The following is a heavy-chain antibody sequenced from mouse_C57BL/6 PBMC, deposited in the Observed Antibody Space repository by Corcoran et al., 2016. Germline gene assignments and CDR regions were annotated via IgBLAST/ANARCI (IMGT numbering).Heavy chain of an antibody. D-gene: IGHD1-1*02. Sequence: QIQLVQSGPELKKPGETVKISCKASGYTFTTYGMSWVKQAPGKGLKWMGWINTYSGVPTYADDFKGRFAFSLETSASTAYLQINNLKNEDTATYFCARGVGGSYAMDYWGQGTSVTVSS. CDR1: GYTFTTYG. CDR3: ARGVGGSYAMDY. J-gene: IGHJ4*01. V-gene: IGHV9-3*01. CDR2: INTYSGVP.